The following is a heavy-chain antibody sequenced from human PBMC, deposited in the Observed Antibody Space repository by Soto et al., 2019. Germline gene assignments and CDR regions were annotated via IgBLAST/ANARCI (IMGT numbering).Heavy chain of an antibody. CDR3: ASASFYDSSGYAPSFDD. Sequence: PSETLSLTCAVYGGSFSGYYWSWIRQPPGKGLEWIGEINHSGSTNYNPSLKSRVTISVDTFKNQFSLKLISVTAADTAVYYCASASFYDSSGYAPSFDDWGQGTLVTVSS. CDR1: GGSFSGYY. J-gene: IGHJ4*02. CDR2: INHSGST. V-gene: IGHV4-34*01. D-gene: IGHD3-22*01.